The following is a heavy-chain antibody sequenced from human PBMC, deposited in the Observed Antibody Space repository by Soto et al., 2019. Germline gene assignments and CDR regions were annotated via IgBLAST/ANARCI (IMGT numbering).Heavy chain of an antibody. J-gene: IGHJ4*02. CDR2: INGDGST. Sequence: EVQLVESGGGFVQPGGSLRLSCADSGFTFRNYWMHWVRQVPGKGLVWVSSINGDGSTNHADSVKGRFTISSDNAKSTLESQMNGLRVEDTAVYYCARDSPMVRGVGFDYWGQGTLVTVSS. V-gene: IGHV3-74*01. D-gene: IGHD3-10*01. CDR1: GFTFRNYW. CDR3: ARDSPMVRGVGFDY.